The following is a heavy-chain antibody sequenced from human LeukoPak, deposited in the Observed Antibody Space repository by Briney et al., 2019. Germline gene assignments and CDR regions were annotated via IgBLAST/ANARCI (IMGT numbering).Heavy chain of an antibody. D-gene: IGHD4/OR15-4a*01. V-gene: IGHV3-53*01. CDR1: GFTFSTYN. Sequence: GGSLRLSCAASGFTFSTYNMNWVRQAPGKGLEWVSFIYSDNTHYSDSVKGRFTISRDNSKNTLYLQLNSLRAEDTAVYYCARRAGAYSHPYDYWGQGTLVTVSS. CDR3: ARRAGAYSHPYDY. J-gene: IGHJ4*02. CDR2: IYSDNT.